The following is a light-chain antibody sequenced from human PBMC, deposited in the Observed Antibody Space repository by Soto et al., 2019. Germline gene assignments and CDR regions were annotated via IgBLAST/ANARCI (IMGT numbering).Light chain of an antibody. CDR2: EVS. Sequence: QSALTQPASVSGSPGQSITISCTGTSSDVGGYNYVSWYQQHPGKAPKLMIYEVSKRPSGVSNRFSGSNSGNTASLTISGLKAEDEADYYCSSYTSSSTYVFGTGTKLTVL. J-gene: IGLJ1*01. V-gene: IGLV2-14*01. CDR3: SSYTSSSTYV. CDR1: SSDVGGYNY.